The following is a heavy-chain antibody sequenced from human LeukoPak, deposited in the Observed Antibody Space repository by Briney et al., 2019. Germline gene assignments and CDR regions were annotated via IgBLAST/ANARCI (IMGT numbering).Heavy chain of an antibody. D-gene: IGHD2-2*01. CDR1: GFPFSDYA. J-gene: IGHJ4*02. V-gene: IGHV3-11*01. CDR3: VRYAPVDH. Sequence: GGSLRLSCEASGFPFSDYAMTWVRQAPGKGLEAVAYISRGSGSTRYYTDSARGRFTISRDNGENAVYLQMNSLRTDDTAVYYCVRYAPVDHWGRGALVTVSS. CDR2: ISRGSGSTR.